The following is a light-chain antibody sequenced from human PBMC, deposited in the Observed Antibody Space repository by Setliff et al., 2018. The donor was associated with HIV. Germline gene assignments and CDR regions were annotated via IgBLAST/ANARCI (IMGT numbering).Light chain of an antibody. CDR2: GAG. J-gene: IGKJ1*01. V-gene: IGKV3-20*01. CDR1: QSLSSSY. CDR3: QQYGSPLRT. Sequence: IVLTQFPGTLSLSPGESATLSCKASQSLSSSYIAWYQQKPGQAPRLLIYGAGNRATGIPDRFSGSGSGTDFTLTINRLEPEDFAVYYCQQYGSPLRTFGQGTKVDIK.